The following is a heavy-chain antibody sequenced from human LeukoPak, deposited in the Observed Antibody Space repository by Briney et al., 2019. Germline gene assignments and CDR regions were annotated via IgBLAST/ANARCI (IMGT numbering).Heavy chain of an antibody. CDR2: VYYSGST. CDR3: ASAFSSGWYGARWFDP. V-gene: IGHV4-39*07. J-gene: IGHJ5*02. D-gene: IGHD6-19*01. CDR1: GGSISSSSYY. Sequence: PSETLSLTCTVSGGSISSSSYYWGWLRQPPGKGLEWIGSVYYSGSTYYNPSLKSRVTISVDTSKNQFSLKLSSVTAADTAVYYCASAFSSGWYGARWFDPWGQGTLVTVSS.